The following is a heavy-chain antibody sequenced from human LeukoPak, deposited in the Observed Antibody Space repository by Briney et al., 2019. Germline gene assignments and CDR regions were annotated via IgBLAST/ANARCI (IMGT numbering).Heavy chain of an antibody. CDR2: ISGTSETK. V-gene: IGHV3-23*01. CDR3: TKTYYYYYAHH. J-gene: IGHJ5*02. D-gene: IGHD3-10*01. Sequence: GGSLRLSCAASGFTSTNYGMNWVRQAPGKGLEWVSGISGTSETKYYADSVKGRFTISRGNSKNTLYLQMNSLRGEDTAIYYCTKTYYYYYAHHWGQGVLVTVSS. CDR1: GFTSTNYG.